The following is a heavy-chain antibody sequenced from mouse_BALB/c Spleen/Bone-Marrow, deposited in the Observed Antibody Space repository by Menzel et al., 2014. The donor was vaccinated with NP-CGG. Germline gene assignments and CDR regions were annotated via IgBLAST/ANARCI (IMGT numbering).Heavy chain of an antibody. D-gene: IGHD2-1*01. CDR1: GYSFTGYN. J-gene: IGHJ3*01. CDR2: IDPYYGDV. Sequence: VQLQQSGPELEPPGASVKISCKASGYSFTGYNMNWVKQNNGKSLEWIGNIDPYYGDVNYNQKFKDKATLTVDKSSSTAYMQLKSLTSEDSAVYYCARSGALYGNPLAFWGQGTLVTVSA. CDR3: ARSGALYGNPLAF. V-gene: IGHV1-39*01.